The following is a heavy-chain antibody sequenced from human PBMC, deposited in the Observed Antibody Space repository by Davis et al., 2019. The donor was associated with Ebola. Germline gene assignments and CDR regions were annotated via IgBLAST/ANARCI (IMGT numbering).Heavy chain of an antibody. D-gene: IGHD2-15*01. J-gene: IGHJ5*02. CDR3: ARECSDGVHWWFDP. V-gene: IGHV3-7*01. Sequence: GGSLRLSCAASGFTFSSYWMSWVRQAPGKGLEWVANIKQDGSEKYYVDSVKGRFTISRDNAKNSLYLQMNSLRAEDTAVYYCARECSDGVHWWFDPWGQGTLVTASS. CDR2: IKQDGSEK. CDR1: GFTFSSYW.